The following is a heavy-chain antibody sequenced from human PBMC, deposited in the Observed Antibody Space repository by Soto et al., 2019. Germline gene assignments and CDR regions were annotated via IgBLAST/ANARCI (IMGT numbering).Heavy chain of an antibody. CDR1: GFTVSSNY. J-gene: IGHJ4*02. CDR2: IYSGGST. D-gene: IGHD6-19*01. Sequence: EVQLVESGGGLVQPGGSLRLSCAASGFTVSSNYMSWVRQAPGKGLEWVSVIYSGGSTYYADSVKGRFTISRDNSRNTLYLQMNSLRAEDTAVYYCAREPAVAGNGYWGQGTLVTVSS. CDR3: AREPAVAGNGY. V-gene: IGHV3-66*01.